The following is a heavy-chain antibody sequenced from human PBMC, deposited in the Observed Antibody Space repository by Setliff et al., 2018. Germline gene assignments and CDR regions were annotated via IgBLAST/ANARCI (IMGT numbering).Heavy chain of an antibody. J-gene: IGHJ4*02. CDR1: GYTFTSYA. CDR3: ATEKFPGDWGDY. V-gene: IGHV1-3*01. CDR2: INAGNGNT. D-gene: IGHD2-21*01. Sequence: GASVKVSCKASGYTFTSYAMHWVRQAPGQRLEWMGWINAGNGNTKYSQKFQGRVTITRDTSASTAYMELRSLRSDDTAVYYCATEKFPGDWGDYWGQGTLVTVSS.